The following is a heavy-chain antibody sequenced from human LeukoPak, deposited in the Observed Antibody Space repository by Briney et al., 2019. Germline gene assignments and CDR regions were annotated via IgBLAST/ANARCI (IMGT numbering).Heavy chain of an antibody. D-gene: IGHD3-3*01. V-gene: IGHV1-69*05. CDR2: IIPIFSTA. CDR1: GGTFSSYA. Sequence: GASVKVSCKASGGTFSSYAISWVRQAPGQGLEWMGRIIPIFSTANYAQKFQGRVTITTDESTSTAYMELSSLRSEDTAVYYCARDLAPVRYDFWSGYLVYWGQGTLVTVSS. J-gene: IGHJ4*02. CDR3: ARDLAPVRYDFWSGYLVY.